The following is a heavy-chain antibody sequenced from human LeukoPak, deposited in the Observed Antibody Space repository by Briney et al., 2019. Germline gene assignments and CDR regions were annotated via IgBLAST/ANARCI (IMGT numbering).Heavy chain of an antibody. CDR1: GFTFSSYG. CDR3: ASGSSGWYYFDY. J-gene: IGHJ4*02. D-gene: IGHD6-19*01. Sequence: GGSLRLSCAASGFTFSSYGMSWVRQAPGKGLEWVAVISYDGSNKYYADSVKGRFTISRGNSKNTLYLQMNSLRAEETAVYYCASGSSGWYYFDYWGQGTLVTVSS. CDR2: ISYDGSNK. V-gene: IGHV3-30*03.